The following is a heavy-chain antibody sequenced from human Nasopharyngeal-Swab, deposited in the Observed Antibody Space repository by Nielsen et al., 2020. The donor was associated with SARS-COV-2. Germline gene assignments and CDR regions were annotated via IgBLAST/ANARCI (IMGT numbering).Heavy chain of an antibody. CDR1: GLTVSSTY. D-gene: IGHD3-9*01. Sequence: ETLSLTCAVSGLTVSSTYMSWVRQAPGKGLEWVSVTEIGGTTHYADSVKGRFSISRDSSTNTLYLQMNNVRAEDTAVYYCAKDYDIGYWGQGTLVTVSS. J-gene: IGHJ4*02. V-gene: IGHV3-53*01. CDR3: AKDYDIGY. CDR2: TEIGGTT.